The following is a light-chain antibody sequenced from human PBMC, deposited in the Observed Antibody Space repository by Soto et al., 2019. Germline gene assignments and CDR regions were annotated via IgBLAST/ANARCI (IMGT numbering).Light chain of an antibody. J-gene: IGKJ2*01. CDR2: GAS. V-gene: IGKV3-15*01. CDR1: LNIRSN. Sequence: EKVMTQSPATLSVSPGERATLSCRARLNIRSNLAWYQQKPGQAPRLLIFGASTMATGIPARFSGNGTGTEFTLTISSLQSEDFAVYYCHQYDNWPPHTFGQWTKLEMK. CDR3: HQYDNWPPHT.